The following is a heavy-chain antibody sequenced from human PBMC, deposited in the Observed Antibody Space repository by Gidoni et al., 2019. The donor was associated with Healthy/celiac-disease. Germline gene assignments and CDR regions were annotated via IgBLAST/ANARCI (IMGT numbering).Heavy chain of an antibody. CDR1: GFTFDDYA. V-gene: IGHV3-9*01. CDR3: AKDMVVSYDHPSDAFDI. CDR2: ISWNSGSI. Sequence: EVQLVESGGGLVQPGRSLRLSCAASGFTFDDYAMHWVRQAPGKGLEWVSGISWNSGSIGYADSVKGRFTISRDNAKNSLYLQMNSLRAEDTALYYCAKDMVVSYDHPSDAFDIWGQGTMVTASS. J-gene: IGHJ3*02. D-gene: IGHD5-18*01.